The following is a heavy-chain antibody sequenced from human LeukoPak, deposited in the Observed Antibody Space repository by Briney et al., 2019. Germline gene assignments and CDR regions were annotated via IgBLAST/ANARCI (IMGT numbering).Heavy chain of an antibody. CDR2: VTWDCFST. CDR1: GFTFQDYA. D-gene: IGHD1-26*01. J-gene: IGHJ4*02. V-gene: IGHV3-43D*03. Sequence: PGGSLRLSCAASGFTFQDYAMHWVRQVPEKGREWVSLVTWDCFSTYYADSVNARFTISRDNSNNSLYLHMNSLTGEDSGIYYCAKSKGSSSTHYLDYWGQGALVTVSS. CDR3: AKSKGSSSTHYLDY.